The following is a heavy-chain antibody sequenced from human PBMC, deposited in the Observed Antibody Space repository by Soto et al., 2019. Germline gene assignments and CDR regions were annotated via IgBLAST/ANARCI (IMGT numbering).Heavy chain of an antibody. V-gene: IGHV1-69*01. Sequence: QVQLVQSGAEVKEPGSSVKVSCKASGGGNLRDYRTTWVRRAPGQGLEWRGGILPKRGSANYAQKFQRRVTITADESTNSVYMELRSLRSADTAVYYCARGGEGYNFGAVYWGQGNPVTVSS. CDR3: ARGGEGYNFGAVY. CDR1: GGGNLRDYR. D-gene: IGHD5-12*01. CDR2: ILPKRGSA. J-gene: IGHJ4*02.